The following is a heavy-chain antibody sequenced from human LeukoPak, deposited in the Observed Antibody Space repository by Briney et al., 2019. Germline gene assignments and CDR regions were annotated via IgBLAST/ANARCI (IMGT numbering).Heavy chain of an antibody. V-gene: IGHV3-21*01. Sequence: GRSLRLSCAASGFTFSSYSMNWVRQAPGKGLEWVSSISSSSSYIYYADSVKGRFTISRDNAKNSLYLQMNSLRVDDTAVYYCARALQWLATDAFDIWGQGTMVTVSS. D-gene: IGHD6-19*01. CDR2: ISSSSSYI. CDR3: ARALQWLATDAFDI. J-gene: IGHJ3*02. CDR1: GFTFSSYS.